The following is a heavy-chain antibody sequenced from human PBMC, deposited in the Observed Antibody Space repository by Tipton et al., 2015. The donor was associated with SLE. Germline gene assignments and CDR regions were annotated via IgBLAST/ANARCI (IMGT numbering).Heavy chain of an antibody. D-gene: IGHD4-11*01. Sequence: QLVQSGAEVKKPGASVKVSCKASGYTFTNHGIIWVRQAPGQGLEWMGWISGYNGNTKSAQKLQGRVTMTTDTSTNTAYMELRSLTSDDTAVYYCARESELLLYSNWDLGYYGMDVWGQGTTVTVSS. CDR2: ISGYNGNT. CDR3: ARESELLLYSNWDLGYYGMDV. CDR1: GYTFTNHG. V-gene: IGHV1-18*01. J-gene: IGHJ6*02.